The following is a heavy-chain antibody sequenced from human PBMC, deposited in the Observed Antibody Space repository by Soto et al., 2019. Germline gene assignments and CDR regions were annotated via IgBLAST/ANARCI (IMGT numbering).Heavy chain of an antibody. Sequence: PGGSLRLSCAASGFTFSNAWMNWVRQAPGKGLEWVGRIKSKTDGGTTDYAAPVKGRFTISRDDSKNTLYLQMNSLKTEDTAVYYCTRPRGYYYYYGMDVWGKGTTVTVSS. J-gene: IGHJ6*04. V-gene: IGHV3-15*07. CDR2: IKSKTDGGTT. CDR3: TRPRGYYYYYGMDV. CDR1: GFTFSNAW.